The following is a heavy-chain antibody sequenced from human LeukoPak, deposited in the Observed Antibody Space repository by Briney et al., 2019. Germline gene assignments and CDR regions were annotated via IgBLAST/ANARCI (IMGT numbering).Heavy chain of an antibody. V-gene: IGHV3-7*01. CDR3: SQSLNY. CDR2: IKQDGTEK. J-gene: IGHJ4*02. Sequence: TGGSLRLSCAASGFTFGSYWMSWVRQAPGKGLEWVANIKQDGTEKHYVDSVKGRFTVSRDNAKNSLYLQMNSLRAEDTALYYCSQSLNYWGQGTLVTVSS. CDR1: GFTFGSYW.